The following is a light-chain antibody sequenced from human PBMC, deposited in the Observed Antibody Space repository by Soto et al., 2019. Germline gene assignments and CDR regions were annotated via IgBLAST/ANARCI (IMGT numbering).Light chain of an antibody. V-gene: IGLV2-8*01. Sequence: HSALTQPPSAPGSPGQSVTISWTGTSSDVGGYNYVSWYQQYPGKAPKVMMYEISKRPSGVPDRFSGSKSGNTASLTVSGLQADDEADYYCSSYAGSNNWVFGGGTKLTVL. CDR1: SSDVGGYNY. CDR2: EIS. CDR3: SSYAGSNNWV. J-gene: IGLJ3*02.